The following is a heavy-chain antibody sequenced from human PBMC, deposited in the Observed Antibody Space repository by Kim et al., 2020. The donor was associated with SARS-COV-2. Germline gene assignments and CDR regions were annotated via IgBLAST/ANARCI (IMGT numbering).Heavy chain of an antibody. CDR3: AREGTHYDILTGYPGEASWFDP. J-gene: IGHJ5*02. Sequence: DSVKVSCKASGYTFTSYYMHWVRQAPGQGLEWMGIINPSGGSTSYAQKFQGRVTMTRDTSTSTVYMELSSLRSEDTAVYYCAREGTHYDILTGYPGEASWFDPWGQGTLVTVSS. D-gene: IGHD3-9*01. CDR1: GYTFTSYY. V-gene: IGHV1-46*01. CDR2: INPSGGST.